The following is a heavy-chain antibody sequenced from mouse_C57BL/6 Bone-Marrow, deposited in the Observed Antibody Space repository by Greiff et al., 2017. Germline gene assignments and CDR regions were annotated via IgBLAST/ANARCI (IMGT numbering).Heavy chain of an antibody. D-gene: IGHD1-1*01. V-gene: IGHV1-4*01. CDR2: INPSSGYT. CDR1: GYTFTSYT. J-gene: IGHJ3*01. CDR3: ARCTTVVARGFAY. Sequence: VQRVESGAELARPGASVKMSCKASGYTFTSYTMHWVKQRPGQGLEWIGYINPSSGYTKYNQKFKDKATLTADKSSSPAYMQLSSLTSEDSAVYVCARCTTVVARGFAYWGQGTLVTVSA.